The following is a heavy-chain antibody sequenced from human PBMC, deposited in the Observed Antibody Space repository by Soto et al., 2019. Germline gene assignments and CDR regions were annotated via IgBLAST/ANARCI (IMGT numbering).Heavy chain of an antibody. Sequence: PGGSLRLSCAASGFTFSSYSMNWVRQAPGKGLEWVSVISGSGGSTYYADSVKGRFTISRDNSKNTLYLQMNSLRAEDTAVYYCAKRNYGSEFDYWGQGTLVTVS. D-gene: IGHD3-10*01. CDR1: GFTFSSYS. CDR2: ISGSGGST. CDR3: AKRNYGSEFDY. V-gene: IGHV3-23*01. J-gene: IGHJ4*02.